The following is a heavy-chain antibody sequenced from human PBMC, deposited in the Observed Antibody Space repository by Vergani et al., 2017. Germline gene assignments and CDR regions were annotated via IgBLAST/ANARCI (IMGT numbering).Heavy chain of an antibody. CDR2: ISGSGGST. J-gene: IGHJ3*02. D-gene: IGHD4-11*01. CDR3: AKDRRPVTRAFDI. V-gene: IGHV3-23*01. Sequence: EVQLLESGGGLVKPGGSLRLSCAASGFTFSSYAMSWVRQAPGKGLEWVSAISGSGGSTYYADSVKCLFTISRDNSKNTLYLQMNSLRAEDTAVYYCAKDRRPVTRAFDIWGQGTMVTVSS. CDR1: GFTFSSYA.